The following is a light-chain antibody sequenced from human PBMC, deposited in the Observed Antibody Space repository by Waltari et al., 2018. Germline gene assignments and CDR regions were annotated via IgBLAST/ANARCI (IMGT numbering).Light chain of an antibody. CDR1: SPKIGRHD. CDR2: TSD. J-gene: IGLJ3*02. Sequence: QSVLTQPPSASGTPGQRVTISCSGSSPKIGRHDVYWYQQLPGTAPKLLIYTSDQRPSGVPARFSGSKSGTSASLAISGLRSEDEADYYCAAWDDSLSGRVFGGGTKLTVL. V-gene: IGLV1-47*01. CDR3: AAWDDSLSGRV.